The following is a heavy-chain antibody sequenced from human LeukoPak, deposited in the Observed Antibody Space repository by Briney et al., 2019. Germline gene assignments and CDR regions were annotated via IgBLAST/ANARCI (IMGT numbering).Heavy chain of an antibody. D-gene: IGHD3-16*01. CDR3: ARGAFGAATLDH. CDR2: IHHSGST. J-gene: IGHJ4*02. CDR1: GGSISSYY. Sequence: ASETLCLTGTVSGGSISSYYWNWIRQPPGKGLEWMGEIHHSGSTNYNPSLKSRVTISVDTSKNQFSLNLSSVTAADTAVYYCARGAFGAATLDHSGQGTLVTVTS. V-gene: IGHV4-34*01.